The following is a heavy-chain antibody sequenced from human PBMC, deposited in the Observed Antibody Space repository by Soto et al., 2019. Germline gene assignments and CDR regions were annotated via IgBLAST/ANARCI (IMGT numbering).Heavy chain of an antibody. D-gene: IGHD5-18*01. CDR1: GGSISSSNW. CDR3: ARAGEDTAMGYYFDY. V-gene: IGHV4-4*02. CDR2: IYHSGST. J-gene: IGHJ4*02. Sequence: PSETLSLTCAVSGGSISSSNWWSWVRQPPGKGLEWIGEIYHSGSTNYNPSLKSRVTISVDKSKNQFSLKLSSVTAADTAVYYCARAGEDTAMGYYFDYWGQGTLVTVSS.